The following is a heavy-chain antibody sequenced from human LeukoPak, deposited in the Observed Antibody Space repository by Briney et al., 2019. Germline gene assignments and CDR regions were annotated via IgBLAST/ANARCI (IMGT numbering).Heavy chain of an antibody. CDR3: ARCRPEGVSLTYYDFWSGYPSCISFDY. Sequence: PSETLSLTCTVSGGSISSSSYYWGWIRQPPGKGLEWIGNIYYSGSTNYNPSLKSRVTISVDTSKNQFSLKLSSVTAADTAVYYCARCRPEGVSLTYYDFWSGYPSCISFDYWGQGTLVTVSS. D-gene: IGHD3-3*01. V-gene: IGHV4-39*07. J-gene: IGHJ4*02. CDR2: IYYSGST. CDR1: GGSISSSSYY.